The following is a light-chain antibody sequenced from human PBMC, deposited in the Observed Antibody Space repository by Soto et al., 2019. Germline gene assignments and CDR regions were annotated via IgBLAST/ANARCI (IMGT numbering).Light chain of an antibody. CDR1: SSDVGNYNF. J-gene: IGLJ1*01. CDR2: DVS. CDR3: CSYTTSSTYV. Sequence: QSVLTQPASVSGSPGQSIAISCTGTSSDVGNYNFVSWYQQHPGKAPKLMIYDVSNRPSGISNRFSGSKSSNTASLTISGLQAEDEADYYCCSYTTSSTYVFGTGTKVTVL. V-gene: IGLV2-14*03.